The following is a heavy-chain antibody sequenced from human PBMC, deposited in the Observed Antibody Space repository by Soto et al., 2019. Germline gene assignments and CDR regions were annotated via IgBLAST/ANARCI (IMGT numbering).Heavy chain of an antibody. CDR2: IYYSGST. D-gene: IGHD6-19*01. V-gene: IGHV4-39*01. CDR1: GGSISSSSYY. CDR3: ARPGWYSSGHSPYWYDP. Sequence: PSETLSLTCTVSGGSISSSSYYWGWIRQPPGKGLEWIGSIYYSGSTYYNPSLKSRVTISVDTSKNQFSLTLSSVTAADTAVYYCARPGWYSSGHSPYWYDPWGEGTLVTVSS. J-gene: IGHJ5*02.